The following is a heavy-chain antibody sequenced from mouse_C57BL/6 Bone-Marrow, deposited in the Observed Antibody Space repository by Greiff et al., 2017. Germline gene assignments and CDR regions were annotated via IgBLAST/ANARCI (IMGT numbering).Heavy chain of an antibody. D-gene: IGHD1-3*01. J-gene: IGHJ4*01. V-gene: IGHV1-7*01. CDR2: INPSSGYT. CDR1: GYTFTSYW. Sequence: QVQLKQSGAELAKPGASVKLSCKASGYTFTSYWMHWVKQRPGQGLEWIGYINPSSGYTKYNQKFKDKATLTADKSSSTAYMQLSSLTYEDSAVYYCARWGSSYYYAMDYWGQGTSVTVSS. CDR3: ARWGSSYYYAMDY.